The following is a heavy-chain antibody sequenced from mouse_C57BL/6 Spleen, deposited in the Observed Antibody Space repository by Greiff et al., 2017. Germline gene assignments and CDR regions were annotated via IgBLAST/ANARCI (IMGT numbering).Heavy chain of an antibody. J-gene: IGHJ2*01. CDR2: IDPETGGT. CDR1: GYTFTDYE. Sequence: VQLQQSGAELVRPGASVTLFCQASGYTFTDYEMHWVKQTPVHGREWIGAIDPETGGTTYKQKFKGTAILTADKSSSTAYMEVRSLTSEDSGVYCCTRGGVFDYWGQGTTLTVAS. CDR3: TRGGVFDY. V-gene: IGHV1-15*01.